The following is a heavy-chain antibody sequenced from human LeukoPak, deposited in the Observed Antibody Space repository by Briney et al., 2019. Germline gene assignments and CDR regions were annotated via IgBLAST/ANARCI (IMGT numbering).Heavy chain of an antibody. CDR1: GYSFTDYA. Sequence: EASVKVSCRASGYSFTDYAIYWVRQAPGQSLEWMGWIIAGNGDTKYAHEFRGRVTITRDTSATTAYLVLSTLRSEDMAVYYCARSQYLPYFDSWGQGTLVTVSS. CDR2: IIAGNGDT. D-gene: IGHD2-2*02. J-gene: IGHJ4*02. CDR3: ARSQYLPYFDS. V-gene: IGHV1-3*03.